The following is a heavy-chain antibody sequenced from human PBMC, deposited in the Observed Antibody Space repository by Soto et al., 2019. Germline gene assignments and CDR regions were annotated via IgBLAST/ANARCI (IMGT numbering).Heavy chain of an antibody. CDR1: GGTFSSYA. CDR3: AREGSSSWPYNWFDP. CDR2: IVPIFGTA. J-gene: IGHJ5*02. V-gene: IGHV1-69*13. Sequence: ASVKVSCKASGGTFSSYAISWVRQAPGQGLEWMGGIVPIFGTANYAQKFQGRVTITADESTSTAYMELSSLRSEDTAVYYCAREGSSSWPYNWFDPWGQGTLVTVSS. D-gene: IGHD6-13*01.